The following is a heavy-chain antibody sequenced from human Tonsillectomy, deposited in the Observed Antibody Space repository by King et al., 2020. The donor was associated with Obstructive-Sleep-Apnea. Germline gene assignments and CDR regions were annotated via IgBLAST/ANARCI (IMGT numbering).Heavy chain of an antibody. D-gene: IGHD3-10*01. J-gene: IGHJ5*02. CDR1: GGSISNYF. V-gene: IGHV4-59*01. CDR3: ARQIGGWFDP. Sequence: VQLQESGPGLVRPSETLSLTCSVSGGSISNYFWAWIRQPPGKGLEWIGYFFYGRTTNYNPSLKSRVTISVDTSKNQFSLRLDSVTAACAAVYYCARQIGGWFDPWGQGTRVTVPS. CDR2: FFYGRTT.